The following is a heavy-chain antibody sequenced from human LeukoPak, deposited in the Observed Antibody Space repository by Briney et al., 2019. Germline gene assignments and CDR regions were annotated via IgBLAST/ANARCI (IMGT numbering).Heavy chain of an antibody. CDR2: ISSSSSYI. Sequence: GGSLRLSCAASGFTFSSYSMNWVRQAPGKGLEWVSSISSSSSYIYYADSVKGRFIISRDNAKNSLYLQMNSLRAEDTAVYYCARVGNIAAAIDYWGQGTLVTVSS. V-gene: IGHV3-21*01. CDR3: ARVGNIAAAIDY. CDR1: GFTFSSYS. D-gene: IGHD6-13*01. J-gene: IGHJ4*02.